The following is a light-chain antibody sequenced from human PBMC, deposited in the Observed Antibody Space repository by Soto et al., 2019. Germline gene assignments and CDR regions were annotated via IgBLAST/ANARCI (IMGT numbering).Light chain of an antibody. CDR2: DAS. V-gene: IGKV1-5*01. CDR1: QSVTSW. J-gene: IGKJ1*01. Sequence: DVQMTQSPSTLSASVGDRVTITCRASQSVTSWLAWYQQKPGKAPKVLIYDASSLESGVPSRFSGSGSGTEFTLTISSLHPDDFATYYCHHYNSYPWTFGQGTKVEIK. CDR3: HHYNSYPWT.